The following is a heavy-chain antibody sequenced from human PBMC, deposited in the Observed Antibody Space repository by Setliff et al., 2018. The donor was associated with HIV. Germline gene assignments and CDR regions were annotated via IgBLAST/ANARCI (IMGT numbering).Heavy chain of an antibody. CDR2: IWYDGTNK. J-gene: IGHJ4*02. CDR1: GFSFSSYG. Sequence: LKISCAASGFSFSSYGMHWVRQAPGKGLEWLALIWYDGTNKQYGDSVKGRFAISRDNSKNTLYLQMNSLSAEDTAVYYCASDQQWLAQGWGGPHYWGQGTLVTVSS. CDR3: ASDQQWLAQGWGGPHY. D-gene: IGHD6-19*01. V-gene: IGHV3-33*01.